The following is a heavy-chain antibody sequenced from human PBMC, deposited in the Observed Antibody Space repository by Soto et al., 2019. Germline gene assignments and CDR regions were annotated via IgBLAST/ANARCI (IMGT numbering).Heavy chain of an antibody. CDR3: TRGDSSSWYNGFDY. CDR2: IRSKAYGGTT. CDR1: GFTFGDYA. V-gene: IGHV3-49*04. Sequence: QSGGSLRLSCTASGFTFGDYAMSWVRQAPGKGLEWVGFIRSKAYGGTTEYAASVKGRFTISRDDSKSIAYLQMNSLKTEDTAVYYCTRGDSSSWYNGFDYWGQGTLVTVSS. D-gene: IGHD6-13*01. J-gene: IGHJ4*02.